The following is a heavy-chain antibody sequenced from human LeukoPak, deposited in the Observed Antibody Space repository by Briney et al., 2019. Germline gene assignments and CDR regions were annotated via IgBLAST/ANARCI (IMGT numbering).Heavy chain of an antibody. V-gene: IGHV4-61*02. CDR3: ARGYCSGGDCYFEFWFDP. Sequence: SETLSLTCTVSGDSISSGSYYWNWIRQPAGKGLEWIGRIYTSGSTNYGPSLKSRVTILLDTSKNQFSLKLSSVTAADTAVYYCARGYCSGGDCYFEFWFDPWGQGTLVTVSS. J-gene: IGHJ5*02. CDR2: IYTSGST. CDR1: GDSISSGSYY. D-gene: IGHD2-15*01.